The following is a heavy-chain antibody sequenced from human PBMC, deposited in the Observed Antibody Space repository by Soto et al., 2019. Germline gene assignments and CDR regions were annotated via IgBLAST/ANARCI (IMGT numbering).Heavy chain of an antibody. J-gene: IGHJ4*02. Sequence: EASVKVSCKASGYTFTSYDINWVRQATGQGLEWMGWMNPNSGNTGYAQKFQGRVTMTRDTSISTAYMELSSLRSEDTAVYYCARDPYDFWSGYYRNLLDYWGQGTLVTVSS. CDR1: GYTFTSYD. V-gene: IGHV1-8*01. CDR3: ARDPYDFWSGYYRNLLDY. D-gene: IGHD3-3*01. CDR2: MNPNSGNT.